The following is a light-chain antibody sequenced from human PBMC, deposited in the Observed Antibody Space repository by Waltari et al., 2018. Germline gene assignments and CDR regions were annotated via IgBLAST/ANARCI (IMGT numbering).Light chain of an antibody. CDR3: QQYQSLPIT. V-gene: IGKV1-33*01. CDR1: QDIRNY. J-gene: IGKJ5*01. Sequence: DIQVTQSPSSLSVSVGDRVTITCQASQDIRNYLNWYQQKPGKAPKLLIFDVLNLETGVLSRFSGRGYGTDFTFTISSLQPEDIATYYCQQYQSLPITFGQGTRLEIK. CDR2: DVL.